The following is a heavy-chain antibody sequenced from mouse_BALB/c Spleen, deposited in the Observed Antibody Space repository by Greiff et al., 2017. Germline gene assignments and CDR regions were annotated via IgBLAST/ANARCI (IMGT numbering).Heavy chain of an antibody. Sequence: VQGVESGAELVRPGASVTLSCKASGYTFTDYEMHWVKQTPVHGLEWIGAIDPETGGTAYNQKFKGKATLTADKSSSTAYMELRSLTSEDSAVYYCTRGYGIWGQGTTLTVSS. CDR3: TRGYGI. V-gene: IGHV1-15*01. D-gene: IGHD2-1*01. CDR1: GYTFTDYE. J-gene: IGHJ2*01. CDR2: IDPETGGT.